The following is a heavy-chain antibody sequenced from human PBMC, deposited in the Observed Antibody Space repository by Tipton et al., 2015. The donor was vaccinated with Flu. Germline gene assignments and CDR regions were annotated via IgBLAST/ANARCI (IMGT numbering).Heavy chain of an antibody. CDR3: ARDDGLRFRYCYMDV. CDR2: IWYDGSNK. D-gene: IGHD5-12*01. J-gene: IGHJ6*03. CDR1: GFTFSSYG. V-gene: IGHV3-33*08. Sequence: SLRLSCAASGFTFSSYGMHWVRQAPGKGLEWVAVIWYDGSNKYYADSVKGRFTISRDNSKNTLYLQMNSLRAEDTSVYYCARDDGLRFRYCYMDVWGKGTTVAVSS.